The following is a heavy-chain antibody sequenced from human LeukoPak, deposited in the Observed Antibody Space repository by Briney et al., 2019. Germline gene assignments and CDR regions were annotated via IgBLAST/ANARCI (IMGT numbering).Heavy chain of an antibody. Sequence: ASVKVSCKASGYTFTSYDINWVRQATGQGLEWMGWMNPNSGNTGYAQKFQGRVTMTRNTSISTAYMELSSLRSEDTAVYYCAPDLFNYYDSSGYYPPVDYWGQGTLVTVSS. V-gene: IGHV1-8*01. CDR3: APDLFNYYDSSGYYPPVDY. CDR1: GYTFTSYD. CDR2: MNPNSGNT. D-gene: IGHD3-22*01. J-gene: IGHJ4*02.